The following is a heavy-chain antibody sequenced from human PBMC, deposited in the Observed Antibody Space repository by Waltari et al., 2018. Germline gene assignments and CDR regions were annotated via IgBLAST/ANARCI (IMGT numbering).Heavy chain of an antibody. CDR1: GYSISSGSS. D-gene: IGHD6-13*01. V-gene: IGHV4-38-2*01. CDR3: ARRYSSSWGRFDP. CDR2: IYHSGST. Sequence: QVQLQESGPGLVKPSETLSLTCAVSGYSISSGSSWGWTRQPPGKGLGWIGSIYHSGSTYYNPSLTSRVTISVDTSKNQFSLKLSSLTAADTAVYYCARRYSSSWGRFDPWGQGTLVTVSS. J-gene: IGHJ5*02.